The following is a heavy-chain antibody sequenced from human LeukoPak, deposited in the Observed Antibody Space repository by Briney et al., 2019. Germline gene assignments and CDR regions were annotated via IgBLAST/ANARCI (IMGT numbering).Heavy chain of an antibody. CDR3: ARGSSGLISAFDI. CDR1: GFTFSDYY. V-gene: IGHV3-11*01. D-gene: IGHD6-19*01. J-gene: IGHJ3*02. Sequence: NPGGSLGLSCAASGFTFSDYYMSWIRQAPGKGLEWVSYISSSGSTIDYADSVKGRFTISRDNAKNSLYLQMNSLRAEDTAVYYCARGSSGLISAFDIWGQGTMVTVSS. CDR2: ISSSGSTI.